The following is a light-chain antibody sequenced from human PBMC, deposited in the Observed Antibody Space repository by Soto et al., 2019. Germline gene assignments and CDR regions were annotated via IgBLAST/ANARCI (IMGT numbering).Light chain of an antibody. CDR2: WAS. CDR1: QNILYSSNNENY. V-gene: IGKV4-1*01. CDR3: QQYYRTPLT. J-gene: IGKJ4*01. Sequence: DIVMTQSPDSLAVSLGERATSNCKSSQNILYSSNNENYLAWYQQKPGQPPKLLIYWASTRESGVPDRFSGSGSGTDFTLTISSLQAEDVAVYYCQQYYRTPLTFGGGTKVEIK.